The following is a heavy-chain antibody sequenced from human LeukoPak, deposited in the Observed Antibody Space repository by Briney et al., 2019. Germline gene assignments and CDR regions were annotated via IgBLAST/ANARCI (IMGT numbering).Heavy chain of an antibody. CDR3: ATVHMATIIY. V-gene: IGHV3-21*01. CDR1: GLTFSDYT. D-gene: IGHD5-24*01. J-gene: IGHJ4*02. CDR2: ISTESIHI. Sequence: GGSLRLSCAGSGLTFSDYTMNWVRQAPEKGLEWVASISTESIHIDYADSVKGRFTISRDNAKKSLYLQMNSLTAEDTAAYYCATVHMATIIYWGQGTLVTVSS.